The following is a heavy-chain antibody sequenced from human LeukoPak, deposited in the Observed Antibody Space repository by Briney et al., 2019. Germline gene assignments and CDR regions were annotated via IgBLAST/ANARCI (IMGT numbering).Heavy chain of an antibody. CDR2: IYSGDST. CDR1: GFTVSSNY. D-gene: IGHD3-22*01. Sequence: GGSLRLSCAASGFTVSSNYMSWVRQAPGKGLEWVSVIYSGDSTYYADSVKGRFTISRDNSKNTLYLQMNSLRAEDTAVYYCARDVYDSSGYYSGYWGQGTLVTVSS. V-gene: IGHV3-53*01. J-gene: IGHJ4*02. CDR3: ARDVYDSSGYYSGY.